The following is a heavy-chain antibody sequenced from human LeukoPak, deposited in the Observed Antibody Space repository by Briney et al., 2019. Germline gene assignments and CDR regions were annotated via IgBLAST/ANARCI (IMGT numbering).Heavy chain of an antibody. J-gene: IGHJ2*01. CDR1: GGSFSGYY. V-gene: IGHV4-34*01. CDR2: INHSGST. Sequence: SETLSLTCAVYGGSFSGYYWSWIRQPPGKGLEWTGEINHSGSTNYNPSLKSRVTMSVDTSKNQFSLKLTSVTAADTAVYYCARAYYDTSGYPGWYFDLWGRGTLVTVSS. CDR3: ARAYYDTSGYPGWYFDL. D-gene: IGHD3-22*01.